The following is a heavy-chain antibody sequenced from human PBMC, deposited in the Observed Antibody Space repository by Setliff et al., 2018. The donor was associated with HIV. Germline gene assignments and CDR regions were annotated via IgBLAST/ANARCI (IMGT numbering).Heavy chain of an antibody. D-gene: IGHD5-18*01. CDR1: GFSFRSYA. CDR2: FSGSGGRT. J-gene: IGHJ4*02. V-gene: IGHV3-23*01. Sequence: GGSLRLSCAASGFSFRSYAMSWVRQAPGKGLEWVSLFSGSGGRTYYADFVKGRFTIARDDSKNTVSLQMTNLGTGDTATYYCAKGGYGGAYYVAGYWGQGTLVTVSS. CDR3: AKGGYGGAYYVAGY.